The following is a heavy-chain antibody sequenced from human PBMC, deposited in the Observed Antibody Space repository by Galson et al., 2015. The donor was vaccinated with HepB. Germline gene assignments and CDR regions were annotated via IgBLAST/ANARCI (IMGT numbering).Heavy chain of an antibody. V-gene: IGHV3-64D*08. D-gene: IGHD3-9*01. CDR2: ITNDGAGT. J-gene: IGHJ3*01. CDR1: GFKFNYYA. CDR3: VKEDILSGFLVGSFHV. Sequence: SLRLSCAASGFKFNYYAMHWVRQAPGRGLEYISGITNDGAGTNYADFVRGRFTISRDNSRKSLNLQMTSLRPDDTALYYCVKEDILSGFLVGSFHVWGQGTMVTVSS.